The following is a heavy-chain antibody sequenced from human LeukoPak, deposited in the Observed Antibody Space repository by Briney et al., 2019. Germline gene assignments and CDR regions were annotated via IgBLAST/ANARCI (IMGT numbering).Heavy chain of an antibody. CDR2: ISGSSGRT. CDR3: ANGSPYSLLDY. V-gene: IGHV3-23*01. D-gene: IGHD4-11*01. CDR1: GFTFSNYA. Sequence: GGSLRLSCAASGFTFSNYAMNWVRQAPGKGLEWVSAISGSSGRTYYADSVKGRFTISRDNSKNTLYLQMNSLRAEDTAVYYCANGSPYSLLDYWGQGTLVTVSS. J-gene: IGHJ4*02.